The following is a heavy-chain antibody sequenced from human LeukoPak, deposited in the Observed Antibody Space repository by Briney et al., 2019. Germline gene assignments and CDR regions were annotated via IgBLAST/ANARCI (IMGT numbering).Heavy chain of an antibody. CDR2: IYTSGST. CDR1: GGSISSYY. D-gene: IGHD6-19*01. J-gene: IGHJ4*02. CDR3: ARDGGSSGWYSGFSYFDY. Sequence: SETLSLTCTVSGGSISSYYWSWIRQLAGKGLEWIGRIYTSGSTNYNPSLKSRVTMSVDTSKNQFSLKLSSVTAADTAVYYCARDGGSSGWYSGFSYFDYWGQGTLVTVSS. V-gene: IGHV4-4*07.